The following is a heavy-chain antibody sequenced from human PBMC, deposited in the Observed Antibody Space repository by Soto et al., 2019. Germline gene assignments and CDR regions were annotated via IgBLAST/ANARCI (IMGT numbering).Heavy chain of an antibody. CDR2: ISAYNGNT. CDR1: GYTFTSYG. D-gene: IGHD2-15*01. Sequence: ASVKVSCKASGYTFTSYGISWVRQAPGQGLEWMGWISAYNGNTNYAQKLQGRVTMTTDTSTSTAYMELRSLRSDDTAVYYCASYCSGGSCYSGGYYYYGMDVWGQGPTVTVSS. CDR3: ASYCSGGSCYSGGYYYYGMDV. J-gene: IGHJ6*02. V-gene: IGHV1-18*01.